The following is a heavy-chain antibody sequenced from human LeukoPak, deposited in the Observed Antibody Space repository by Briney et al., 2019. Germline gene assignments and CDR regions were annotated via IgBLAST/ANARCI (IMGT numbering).Heavy chain of an antibody. V-gene: IGHV3-23*01. CDR2: ITGGGTST. CDR3: AKGLYTSSGYHFQS. D-gene: IGHD6-13*01. CDR1: GFTFSSCA. J-gene: IGHJ4*02. Sequence: SGGSLRLSCAASGFTFSSCAMSWVRQAPGKGLEWVSIITGGGTSTYYADSVKGRFTISRDNSKNTLFLQMASLGAGDTAIYYCAKGLYTSSGYHFQSWGQGTLVTVSS.